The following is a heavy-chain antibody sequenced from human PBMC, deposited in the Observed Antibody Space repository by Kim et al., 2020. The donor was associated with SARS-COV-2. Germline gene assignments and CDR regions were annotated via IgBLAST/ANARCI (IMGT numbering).Heavy chain of an antibody. D-gene: IGHD3-10*01. V-gene: IGHV3-74*01. Sequence: GGSLRLSCAASGFTFSNYWMHWVRQAPGKGLVWVSRFNSDGSSTNYADSVKGRFTISRDNAKNTLYLQMNSLRAEDTAVYYCAREGSSGSGKYDAFDIWGQGTMVTVSS. CDR2: FNSDGSST. J-gene: IGHJ3*02. CDR1: GFTFSNYW. CDR3: AREGSSGSGKYDAFDI.